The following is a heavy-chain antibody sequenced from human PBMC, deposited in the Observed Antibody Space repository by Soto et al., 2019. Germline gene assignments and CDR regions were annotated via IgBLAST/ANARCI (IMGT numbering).Heavy chain of an antibody. Sequence: SVKVSCKASGGTFSDFTINWVRQAPGQRLEWMGGIIPIFDTANYAENFQGRVTITADESTSTSFMEVSSLRSEDTAVYYCARNGTLTGYSYGMDVWGQGTMVTVSS. CDR3: ARNGTLTGYSYGMDV. D-gene: IGHD1-1*01. J-gene: IGHJ6*02. CDR2: IIPIFDTA. CDR1: GGTFSDFT. V-gene: IGHV1-69*13.